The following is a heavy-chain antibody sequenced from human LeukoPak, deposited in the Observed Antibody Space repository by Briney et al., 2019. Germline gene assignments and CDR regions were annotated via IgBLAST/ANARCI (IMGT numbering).Heavy chain of an antibody. Sequence: PSETLSLTCAVSGYSISSGYYWGWIRQPPGKGLEWIGSISHSGSTYYNPSLKSRVTISVDTSKNQFSLKLSSVTAADTAVYYCARVAVAYYDILTWGQGTLVTVSS. CDR1: GYSISSGYY. D-gene: IGHD3-9*01. V-gene: IGHV4-38-2*01. J-gene: IGHJ5*02. CDR2: ISHSGST. CDR3: ARVAVAYYDILT.